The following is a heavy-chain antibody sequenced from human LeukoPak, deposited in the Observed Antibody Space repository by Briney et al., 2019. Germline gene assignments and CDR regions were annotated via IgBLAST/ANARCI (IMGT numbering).Heavy chain of an antibody. J-gene: IGHJ5*02. CDR2: IYHSGST. D-gene: IGHD6-13*01. CDR1: ADSISSYY. Sequence: SETLSLTCTLSADSISSYYWSCIRQPPGGGLEWVGYIYHSGSTNYNPSLQGRVTISLDTSKNQFSLNLISVAAADTAVYYCARALRQQLVTGWFDPWGEGTLVGVSS. CDR3: ARALRQQLVTGWFDP. V-gene: IGHV4-59*01.